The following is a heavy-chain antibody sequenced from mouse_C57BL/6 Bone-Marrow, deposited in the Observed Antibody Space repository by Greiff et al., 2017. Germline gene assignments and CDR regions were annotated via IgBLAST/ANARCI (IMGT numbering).Heavy chain of an antibody. CDR3: ASEDYYGSSLYYYAMDY. CDR1: GYTFTSYW. Sequence: QVQLQQSGAELAKPGASVKLSCKASGYTFTSYWMHWVKQRPGQGLEWIGYINPSSGYTKYNQKFKDKATLTADKSSSTAYMQLSSLTYADSAVYYCASEDYYGSSLYYYAMDYWGQGTSVTVSS. D-gene: IGHD1-1*01. V-gene: IGHV1-7*01. J-gene: IGHJ4*01. CDR2: INPSSGYT.